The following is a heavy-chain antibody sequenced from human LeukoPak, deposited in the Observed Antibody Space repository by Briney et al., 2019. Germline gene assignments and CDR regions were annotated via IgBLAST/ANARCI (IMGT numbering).Heavy chain of an antibody. CDR1: GFTFSSYS. D-gene: IGHD3-22*01. CDR2: ISSSSSYI. Sequence: GGSLRLSCAASGFTFSSYSMNWVRQAPGKGLEWVSSISSSSSYIYYADSVKGRFTISRDNAKNSLYLQMNSLRAEDTAVYYCARALGYYDSSGYSYYFDYWGQETLVTVSS. V-gene: IGHV3-21*01. J-gene: IGHJ4*02. CDR3: ARALGYYDSSGYSYYFDY.